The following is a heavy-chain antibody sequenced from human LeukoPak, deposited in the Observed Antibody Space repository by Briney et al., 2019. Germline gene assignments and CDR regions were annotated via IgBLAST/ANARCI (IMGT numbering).Heavy chain of an antibody. CDR2: MNPNSGNT. D-gene: IGHD3-22*01. V-gene: IGHV1-8*01. Sequence: ASVKVSCKASGYTFTSYDINWVRQATGQGLEWMGWMNPNSGNTGYAQKFQGGVTMTRNASISTAYMELSSLRSEDTAVYYCARARSGCSGYFCLPKNWFDPWGQGTLVTVSS. CDR1: GYTFTSYD. CDR3: ARARSGCSGYFCLPKNWFDP. J-gene: IGHJ5*02.